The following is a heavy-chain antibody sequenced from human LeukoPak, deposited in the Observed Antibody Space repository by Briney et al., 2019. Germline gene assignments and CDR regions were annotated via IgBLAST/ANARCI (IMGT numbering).Heavy chain of an antibody. D-gene: IGHD6-13*01. CDR3: ARDLKTYSSSSW. J-gene: IGHJ4*02. CDR1: AFTFSSYE. Sequence: GGSLRLSCAASAFTFSSYEMNWVRQAPGKGLEWVSYISSSGSTTYYADSVKGRFTISRDNAKNSLYLQMDSLRAEDTAVYYCARDLKTYSSSSWWGQGTLVTVSS. CDR2: ISSSGSTT. V-gene: IGHV3-48*03.